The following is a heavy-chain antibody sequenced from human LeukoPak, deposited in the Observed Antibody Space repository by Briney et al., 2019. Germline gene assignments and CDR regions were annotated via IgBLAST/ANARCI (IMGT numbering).Heavy chain of an antibody. CDR1: GFTFSSYA. CDR2: ISDDGSDK. V-gene: IGHV3-30*04. Sequence: GGSLRLSCAASGFTFSSYAMHWVRQAPGKGLEWVTVISDDGSDKYYVDSVKGRFTISRDNSKNTLYLQMNSLRVEDTAVYYCAKAGGRAQTPFDPWGQGTLVTVSS. D-gene: IGHD2-15*01. CDR3: AKAGGRAQTPFDP. J-gene: IGHJ5*02.